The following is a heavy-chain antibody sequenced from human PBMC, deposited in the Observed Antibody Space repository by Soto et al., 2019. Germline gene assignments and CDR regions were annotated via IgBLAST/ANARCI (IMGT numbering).Heavy chain of an antibody. V-gene: IGHV4-31*03. Sequence: QVQLQESGPGLVKPSQTLSLTCTVSGGSISSGGYYWSWIRQHPGKGLEWIGYIYYSGSTYYNPSPTSRFTISVAASKNQCSLKLSSVTAADTAVYYCARLPVVSLRLRPPAGAYYGMDVWGQGTTVTVSS. D-gene: IGHD2-21*01. CDR2: IYYSGST. CDR1: GGSISSGGYY. CDR3: ARLPVVSLRLRPPAGAYYGMDV. J-gene: IGHJ6*02.